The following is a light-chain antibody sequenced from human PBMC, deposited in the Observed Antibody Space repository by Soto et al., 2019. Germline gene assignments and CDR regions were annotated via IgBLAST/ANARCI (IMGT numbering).Light chain of an antibody. V-gene: IGKV1-5*03. CDR2: KAS. CDR3: QQYYNYPLT. Sequence: DIQMTQSPSTLSASVGDRVTITCLASQSISNWLAWYQQMPGKAPKLLIYKASTSESGVPSSFSGSGSGTQFTLTISSLQPDDFATYYCQQYYNYPLTFGQGTKVDIK. CDR1: QSISNW. J-gene: IGKJ1*01.